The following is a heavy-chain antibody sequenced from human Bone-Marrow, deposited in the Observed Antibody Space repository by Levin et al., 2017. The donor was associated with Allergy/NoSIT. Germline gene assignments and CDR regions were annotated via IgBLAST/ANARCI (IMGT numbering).Heavy chain of an antibody. J-gene: IGHJ4*02. D-gene: IGHD2-2*01. CDR1: GYSFATYW. CDR3: ARHPGVVPAALRSDY. V-gene: IGHV5-51*01. CDR2: IYPGDSDT. Sequence: GESLKISCYGSGYSFATYWIGWVRQMPGKGLEWMGIIYPGDSDTRYSPSFQGQVTISVDKFISTAYLQWSSLKASDTAMYYCARHPGVVPAALRSDYWGQGTLVTVSS.